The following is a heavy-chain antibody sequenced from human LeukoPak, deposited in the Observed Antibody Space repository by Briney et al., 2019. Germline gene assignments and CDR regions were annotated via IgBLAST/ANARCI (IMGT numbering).Heavy chain of an antibody. CDR2: IRYDGSNK. V-gene: IGHV3-30*02. Sequence: PGGSLRLSCAASGFTFSSYEMNWVRQAPGKGLEWVAFIRYDGSNKYYADSVKGRFTISRDNSKNTLYLQMNSLRAEDTAVYYCANSVEMATIGAFDIWGQGTMVTVSS. J-gene: IGHJ3*02. CDR1: GFTFSSYE. CDR3: ANSVEMATIGAFDI. D-gene: IGHD5-24*01.